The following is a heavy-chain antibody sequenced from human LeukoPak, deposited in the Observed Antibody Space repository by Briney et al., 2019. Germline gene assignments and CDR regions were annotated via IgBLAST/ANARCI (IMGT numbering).Heavy chain of an antibody. D-gene: IGHD6-13*01. V-gene: IGHV4-34*01. CDR3: ARVPTGLAAAVGYRARRPYFDY. Sequence: SETLSLTCAVYGGSFSGYYWSWIRQPPGKGLEWIGETNQRGSTNYTPSLTSRVTISVDTSKNQFSLKLSSVTAADTAVYYCARVPTGLAAAVGYRARRPYFDYWGQGTLVTVSS. J-gene: IGHJ4*02. CDR1: GGSFSGYY. CDR2: TNQRGST.